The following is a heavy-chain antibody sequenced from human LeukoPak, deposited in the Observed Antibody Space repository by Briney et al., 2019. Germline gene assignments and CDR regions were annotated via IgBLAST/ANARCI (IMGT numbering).Heavy chain of an antibody. D-gene: IGHD1-1*01. CDR1: GGSISSSNW. V-gene: IGHV4-4*02. CDR2: IYHSGST. J-gene: IGHJ4*02. CDR3: ARVNDSLYADPIYFFDY. Sequence: SGTLSLTCAVSGGSISSSNWWTWVRQPPGKGLEWIGEIYHSGSTKYNPSLRSRVTISVDKSKNQFSLKVTSVTAADTAVYYCARVNDSLYADPIYFFDYWGQGTLVTVSS.